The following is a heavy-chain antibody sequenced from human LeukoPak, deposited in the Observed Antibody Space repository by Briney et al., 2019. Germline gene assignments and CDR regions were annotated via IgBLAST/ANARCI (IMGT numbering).Heavy chain of an antibody. D-gene: IGHD6-13*01. CDR3: ARGSSSSWYSFDF. CDR2: IYFTGTT. V-gene: IGHV4-4*07. CDR1: GGSINSYY. J-gene: IGHJ3*01. Sequence: SETLSLTCSVSGGSINSYYWSWIRQPAGKGLEWIGRIYFTGTTNYNPSLQSRVTMSVDTSKYQFSLELSSVTAADTAVYYCARGSSSSWYSFDFWGQGTVVTVSS.